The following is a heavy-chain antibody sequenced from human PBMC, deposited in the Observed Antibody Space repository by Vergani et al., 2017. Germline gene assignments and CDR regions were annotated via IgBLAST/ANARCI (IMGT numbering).Heavy chain of an antibody. CDR2: ISGSGGST. J-gene: IGHJ6*02. Sequence: EVQLLESGGDLVQPGGSLRLSCAASGFTFNHYAMNWVRQAPGKGLEWVSGISGSGGSTYYAGSVKGWFTISRDSSKNTLYLQMNSLSAGDTAVYCCAKANPRNSGYDYLYYYHAMDVWGQGTTVTVSS. CDR1: GFTFNHYA. V-gene: IGHV3-23*01. D-gene: IGHD5-12*01. CDR3: AKANPRNSGYDYLYYYHAMDV.